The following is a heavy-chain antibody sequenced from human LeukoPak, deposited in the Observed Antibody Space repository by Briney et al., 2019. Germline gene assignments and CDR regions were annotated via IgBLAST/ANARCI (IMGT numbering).Heavy chain of an antibody. CDR3: AAPSTVTTYFDY. CDR2: ITGSGDNT. J-gene: IGHJ4*02. CDR1: GFTFSSYA. D-gene: IGHD4-17*01. V-gene: IGHV3-23*01. Sequence: PGGSLRLSCAASGFTFSSYAMSWVRQGPGKGLEWVSSITGSGDNTYYADSVKGRFTISRDNSKNTLYLQMNSLRAEDTAVYYCAAPSTVTTYFDYWGQGTLVTVSS.